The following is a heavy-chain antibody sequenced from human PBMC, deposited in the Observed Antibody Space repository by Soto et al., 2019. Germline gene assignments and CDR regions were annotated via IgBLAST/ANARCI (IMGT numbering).Heavy chain of an antibody. Sequence: QVQLVQSGAEVKKPGASVKVSCKASGYTFTRYDINWVRQATGQGLEWMGWMNPNSGNTGYAQKFQGRVTMTRNTSIITAYMELSSLRSEDTALYYCATDYSSSWYTNAFDIWGQVTIVTVSS. J-gene: IGHJ3*02. CDR2: MNPNSGNT. V-gene: IGHV1-8*01. CDR1: GYTFTRYD. CDR3: ATDYSSSWYTNAFDI. D-gene: IGHD6-13*01.